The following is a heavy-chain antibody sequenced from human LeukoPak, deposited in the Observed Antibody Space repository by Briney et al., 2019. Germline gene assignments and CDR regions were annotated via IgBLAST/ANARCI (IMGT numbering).Heavy chain of an antibody. V-gene: IGHV5-51*01. D-gene: IGHD3-22*01. Sequence: HGESLKISCKGSGSSFTSYWIGWVRQLPGKGLEWMGIIYPGDSDTRYSPSFQGQVTISADKSITTAYLQWSSLKASDTAMYYCASYNYYDSSGYYYEWVYWGQGTLVTVSS. CDR2: IYPGDSDT. CDR3: ASYNYYDSSGYYYEWVY. J-gene: IGHJ4*02. CDR1: GSSFTSYW.